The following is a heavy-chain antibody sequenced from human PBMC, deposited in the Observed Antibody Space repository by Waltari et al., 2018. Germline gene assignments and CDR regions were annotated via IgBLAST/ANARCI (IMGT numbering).Heavy chain of an antibody. Sequence: EVKLVESGGGLIQPGGSLRLSCVASGLNFSRFAMNWVRQAPGKGLEWVSGITSSGGSTYYAAAVKGRFTISRDSSRNTLHLQMNSLRAEDTAIYYCTKWLTAAGTGWFDCWGQGTLVTVSS. CDR3: TKWLTAAGTGWFDC. V-gene: IGHV3-23*04. D-gene: IGHD6-13*01. J-gene: IGHJ4*02. CDR1: GLNFSRFA. CDR2: ITSSGGST.